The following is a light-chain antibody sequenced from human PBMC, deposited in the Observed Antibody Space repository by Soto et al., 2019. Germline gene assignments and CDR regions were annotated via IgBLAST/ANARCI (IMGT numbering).Light chain of an antibody. CDR3: SSYTGSNTWV. CDR1: TSDVGGYDH. CDR2: EVS. V-gene: IGLV2-14*01. Sequence: SALTQPASVSGSPGQSIAISCTGTTSDVGGYDHVSWYQQHPGKAPKLMIYEVSNRPSGVANRFSGSKSGNTASLTISGLQAEDEADYYCSSYTGSNTWVFGGGTQLTVL. J-gene: IGLJ3*02.